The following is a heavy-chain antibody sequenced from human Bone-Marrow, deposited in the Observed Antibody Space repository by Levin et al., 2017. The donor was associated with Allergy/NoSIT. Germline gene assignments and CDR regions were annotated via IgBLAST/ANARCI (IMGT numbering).Heavy chain of an antibody. CDR1: GFTVSNNY. D-gene: IGHD3-10*01. V-gene: IGHV3-53*01. J-gene: IGHJ4*02. Sequence: PAGGSLRLSCAASGFTVSNNYMRWVRQAPGKGLEWVSLIYSGGSTYYADSVKGRFTISRDKSKHTLYLQMNSLRVEDTAVYYCSRGEISGVTGDYWGQGTLVTVSS. CDR3: SRGEISGVTGDY. CDR2: IYSGGST.